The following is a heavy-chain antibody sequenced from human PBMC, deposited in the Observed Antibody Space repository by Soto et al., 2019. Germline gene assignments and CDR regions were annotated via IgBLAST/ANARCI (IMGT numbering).Heavy chain of an antibody. J-gene: IGHJ3*02. D-gene: IGHD3-10*01. CDR2: IYYRGST. CDR3: AREVDYYGSGSYSDDALNI. V-gene: IGHV4-59*08. CDR1: GGYISSYY. Sequence: QVQLQESGPGLVKPSETLSLTCTVSGGYISSYYWSWIRQPPGKGLEWIGYIYYRGSTNYNPSHKSRITISLDTSKNQFSLKVLSVTAADTAVYYCAREVDYYGSGSYSDDALNIWGQGTMVTVSS.